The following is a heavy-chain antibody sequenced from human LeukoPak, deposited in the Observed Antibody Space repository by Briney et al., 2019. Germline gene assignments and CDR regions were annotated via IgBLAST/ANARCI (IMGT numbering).Heavy chain of an antibody. CDR2: ISSSSSTT. J-gene: IGHJ3*01. V-gene: IGHV3-48*02. CDR3: ARDSTLTHAWSGYGFDV. CDR1: GFTFSRYW. D-gene: IGHD4-17*01. Sequence: GGSLRLSCAASGFTFSRYWMNWVRQAPGKGLEWVSYISSSSSTTYYADSVQGRFTISRDNAKNSLYLQMDSLRDGDTAVYYCARDSTLTHAWSGYGFDVWGQGTMVTVSS.